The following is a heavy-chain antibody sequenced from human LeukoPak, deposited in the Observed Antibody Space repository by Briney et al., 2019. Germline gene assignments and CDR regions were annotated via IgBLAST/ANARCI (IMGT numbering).Heavy chain of an antibody. V-gene: IGHV4-39*01. CDR2: IYYSGST. Sequence: PSETLSLTCTVSGGSISSSSYYWGWIRQPPGKGLEWIGSIYYSGSTYYNPSLKSRVTISVDTSKNQFSLKLSSVTAADTAVYYCARRNDYDFWSGNQYYFDYWGQGTLVTVSS. J-gene: IGHJ4*02. D-gene: IGHD3-3*01. CDR1: GGSISSSSYY. CDR3: ARRNDYDFWSGNQYYFDY.